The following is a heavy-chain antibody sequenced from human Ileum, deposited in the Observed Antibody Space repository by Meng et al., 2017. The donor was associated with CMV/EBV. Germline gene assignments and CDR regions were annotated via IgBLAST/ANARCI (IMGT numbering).Heavy chain of an antibody. V-gene: IGHV1-18*01. Sequence: ASVKVSCKASGYTFTSYGISWVRQAPGQGLEWMGWISAYNGNTNYAQKLQGRVTMTTDTSTSTAYMELRSLRSDDTAVYYCARVDYDILTGYDYYYGMDVWGQGTTVTVSS. CDR3: ARVDYDILTGYDYYYGMDV. CDR1: GYTFTSYG. CDR2: ISAYNGNT. J-gene: IGHJ6*02. D-gene: IGHD3-9*01.